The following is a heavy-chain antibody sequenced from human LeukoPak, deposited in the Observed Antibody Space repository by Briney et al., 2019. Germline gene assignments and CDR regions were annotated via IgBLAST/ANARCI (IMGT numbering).Heavy chain of an antibody. CDR1: GFTFSSYW. V-gene: IGHV3-7*05. CDR2: IKQDGSQK. D-gene: IGHD5-18*01. CDR3: ARDESGDSYGLY. Sequence: GGSLSLSCAVSGFTFSSYWMNWVRRARGKGLEGVANIKQDGSQKYYVDSVRGRFTISRDNAKNSLYLQLNSLRAEDTAVYYCARDESGDSYGLYWGQGTLVTVSS. J-gene: IGHJ4*02.